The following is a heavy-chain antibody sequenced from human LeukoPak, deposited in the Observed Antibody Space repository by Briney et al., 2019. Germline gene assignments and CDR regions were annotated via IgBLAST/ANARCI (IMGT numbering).Heavy chain of an antibody. CDR2: ISGNDGRT. D-gene: IGHD3-3*01. Sequence: GGSLRLSCAASGFTLNNYAMNWVRQAPGKGLEWVSAISGNDGRTYYADSVKGRFTISRDNSKKTVYLQMNSLRAEDTAVYYCAKDWADFWSGYFLFDYWGRGTLVTVSS. CDR1: GFTLNNYA. J-gene: IGHJ4*02. V-gene: IGHV3-23*01. CDR3: AKDWADFWSGYFLFDY.